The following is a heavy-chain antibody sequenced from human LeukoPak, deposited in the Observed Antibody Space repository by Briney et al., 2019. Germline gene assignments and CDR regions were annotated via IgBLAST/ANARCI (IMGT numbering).Heavy chain of an antibody. J-gene: IGHJ3*02. CDR1: GGSISNGGYY. V-gene: IGHV4-31*03. Sequence: PSETLSLTCTVSGGSISNGGYYWSWIRQHPGKGLEWIGYIYYSGSTYYNPSLKSRVTISVDTSKNQFSLKLSSVTAADTAVYYCARPGGRDHGGNSVAFDIWGQGTMVTVSS. CDR2: IYYSGST. D-gene: IGHD4-23*01. CDR3: ARPGGRDHGGNSVAFDI.